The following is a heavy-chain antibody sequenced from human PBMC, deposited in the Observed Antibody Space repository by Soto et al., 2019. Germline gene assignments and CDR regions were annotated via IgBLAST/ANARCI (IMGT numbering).Heavy chain of an antibody. D-gene: IGHD2-8*02. CDR3: ARAQITGLFDY. J-gene: IGHJ4*02. Sequence: QVQLQQWGAGLLKPSETLSLTCAVYGGSFIGYYWTWIRQPPGTGLEWNGEINHSGSTNYNPSLKRRVTLSVDTPKNQFSLKMTSVTAAATAVYYWARAQITGLFDYWGQGTLVTVSS. CDR1: GGSFIGYY. CDR2: INHSGST. V-gene: IGHV4-34*01.